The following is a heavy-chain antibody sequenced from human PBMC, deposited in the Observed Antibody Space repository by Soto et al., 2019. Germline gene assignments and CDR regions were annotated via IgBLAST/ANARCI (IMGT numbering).Heavy chain of an antibody. V-gene: IGHV1-69*13. J-gene: IGHJ3*02. CDR1: GGTFSSYA. Sequence: SVKVSCKASGGTFSSYAISWVRQAPGQGLEWMGWIIPIFGTANYAQKFQGRVTITADESTSTAYMELSSLRSEDTAVYYCARGLAYCGGDCYWAAFDIWGQGTMVTVSS. D-gene: IGHD2-21*02. CDR2: IIPIFGTA. CDR3: ARGLAYCGGDCYWAAFDI.